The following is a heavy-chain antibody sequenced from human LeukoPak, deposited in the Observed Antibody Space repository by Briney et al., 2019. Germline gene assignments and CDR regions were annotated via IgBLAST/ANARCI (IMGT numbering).Heavy chain of an antibody. D-gene: IGHD3-10*01. CDR3: ARTMVQGVILWDY. Sequence: GGSLRLSCAASGFTFSSYSMNWVRPAPGKGLEWVSSISSSSSYIYYADSVKGRFTISRDNAKNSLYLQMNSLRAEDTAVYYCARTMVQGVILWDYWGQGTLVTVSS. CDR1: GFTFSSYS. CDR2: ISSSSSYI. J-gene: IGHJ4*02. V-gene: IGHV3-21*01.